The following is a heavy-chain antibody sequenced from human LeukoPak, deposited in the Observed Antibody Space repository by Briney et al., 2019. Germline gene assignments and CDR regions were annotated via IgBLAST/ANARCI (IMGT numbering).Heavy chain of an antibody. J-gene: IGHJ5*02. CDR2: IRGKGFSDPP. CDR3: TVPQSGGNWFDP. CDR1: GFTFSDSA. D-gene: IGHD3-16*01. Sequence: GGSLKLSCAASGFTFSDSAIHWVRQASEKGLEWVGRIRGKGFSDPPAYAASVKDRFTISRDDSESTAYLQMNSLKAEDTAVYYCTVPQSGGNWFDPWGPGTQVTVSS. V-gene: IGHV3-73*01.